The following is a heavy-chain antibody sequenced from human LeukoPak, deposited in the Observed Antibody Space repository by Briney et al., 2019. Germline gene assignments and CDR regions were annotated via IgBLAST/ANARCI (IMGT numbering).Heavy chain of an antibody. D-gene: IGHD6-13*01. J-gene: IGHJ5*02. CDR3: AKSLAAGNNWFDP. CDR2: INSDGSST. V-gene: IGHV3-74*01. CDR1: GFTFSSYW. Sequence: PGGSLRLSCAASGFTFSSYWMHWVRQAPGKGLVWVSRINSDGSSTSYADSVKGRFTISRDNAKNTLYLQMNSLRAEDTAVYYCAKSLAAGNNWFDPWGQGTLVTVSS.